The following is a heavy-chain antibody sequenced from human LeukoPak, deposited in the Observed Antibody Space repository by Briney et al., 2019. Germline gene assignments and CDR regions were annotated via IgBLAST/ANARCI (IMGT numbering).Heavy chain of an antibody. D-gene: IGHD3-10*01. J-gene: IGHJ4*02. Sequence: LETLSVTCAVYGGSFIGYYWSWIRQPPGKGREWIGEINHSGSTNYNPSLKSRVTISVDTSKNQFSLKLSSVTAADTAVYNCARTAAYGSGSGWGQGTLVTVSS. CDR1: GGSFIGYY. CDR3: ARTAAYGSGSG. CDR2: INHSGST. V-gene: IGHV4-34*01.